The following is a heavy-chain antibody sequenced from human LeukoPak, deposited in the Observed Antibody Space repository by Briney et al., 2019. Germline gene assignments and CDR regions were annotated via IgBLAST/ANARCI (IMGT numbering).Heavy chain of an antibody. CDR2: FKSKTDGGTT. V-gene: IGHV3-15*01. Sequence: GGSLRLSCAVSGFTFSNAWMSWVRQAPGKGLEWVGRFKSKTDGGTTDYAAPVKGRFTISRDDSKNTLYLQMNSLKTEDTAVYYCTTPRDIDYWGQGTLVTVSS. CDR1: GFTFSNAW. CDR3: TTPRDIDY. D-gene: IGHD2-15*01. J-gene: IGHJ4*02.